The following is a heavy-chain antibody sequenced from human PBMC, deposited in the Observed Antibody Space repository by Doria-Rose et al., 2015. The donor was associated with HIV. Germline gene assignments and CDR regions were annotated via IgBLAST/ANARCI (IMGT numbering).Heavy chain of an antibody. Sequence: SGPVLVKPTETLTLTCTVSGVSLSSPGMGVSWIRQPPGKALEWLATIFSDDERSYKISLKSRITISRGTSKSQVVLTMTDMDPVDTATYYCARIKSSRWYHKYYFDFWGQGPLVIVSA. CDR1: GVSLSSPGMG. J-gene: IGHJ4*02. V-gene: IGHV2-26*01. D-gene: IGHD6-13*01. CDR2: IFSDDER. CDR3: ARIKSSRWYHKYYFDF.